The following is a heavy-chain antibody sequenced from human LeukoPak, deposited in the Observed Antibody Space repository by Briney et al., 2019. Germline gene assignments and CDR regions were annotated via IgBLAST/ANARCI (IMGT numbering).Heavy chain of an antibody. V-gene: IGHV4-59*08. Sequence: PSETLSLTCIVSGGSIGTYYWSWIRQSPGKGLEWIGYICVTGSTRYNPYLQSRVTISVDTSRNQFFLKMSSVTAADTAVYYCARHIGGGIEDMDVWGTGTKVTVSS. J-gene: IGHJ6*03. D-gene: IGHD3-16*02. CDR2: ICVTGST. CDR1: GGSIGTYY. CDR3: ARHIGGGIEDMDV.